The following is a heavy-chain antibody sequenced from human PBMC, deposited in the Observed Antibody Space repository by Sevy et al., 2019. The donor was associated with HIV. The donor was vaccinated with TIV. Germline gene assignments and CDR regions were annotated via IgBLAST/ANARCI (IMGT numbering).Heavy chain of an antibody. Sequence: GGSLRLSCAASGFTFSSYWMSWVRQAPGKGLEWVANIKQDGSEKYYVDSVKGRFTISRDNAKNSLYLRMNSLRAEDTAVYYCAKDDYGDYDGHWGQGTLVTVSS. V-gene: IGHV3-7*03. J-gene: IGHJ4*02. CDR1: GFTFSSYW. CDR3: AKDDYGDYDGH. CDR2: IKQDGSEK. D-gene: IGHD4-17*01.